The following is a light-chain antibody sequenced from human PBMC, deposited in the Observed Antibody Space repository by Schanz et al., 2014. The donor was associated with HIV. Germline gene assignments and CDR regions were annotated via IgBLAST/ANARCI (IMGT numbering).Light chain of an antibody. V-gene: IGLV2-14*02. Sequence: QSVLTQPASVSGSPGQSITISCTGTSSDVGSYNLVSWYQQHPGKAPKLMIYDVRNRPSGVSIRFSGSKSGNPASLTISGLQAEDEADYYCASYANSDTWVFGGGTKLTVL. CDR3: ASYANSDTWV. CDR1: SSDVGSYNL. CDR2: DVR. J-gene: IGLJ3*02.